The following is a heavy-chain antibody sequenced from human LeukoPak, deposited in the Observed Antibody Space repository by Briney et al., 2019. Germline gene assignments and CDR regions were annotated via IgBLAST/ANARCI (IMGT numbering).Heavy chain of an antibody. J-gene: IGHJ4*02. V-gene: IGHV3-11*01. CDR3: ARVGSGYDQSDY. CDR1: GFTFSDYY. D-gene: IGHD5-12*01. CDR2: ISSSGSTI. Sequence: GGSLRLSCAASGFTFSDYYMNWIRQAPGKGLEWVSYISSSGSTISYTDSVKGRFTISRDNVQSSPYLQLNSLRAEDTAIYYCARVGSGYDQSDYWGQGTLVTVSS.